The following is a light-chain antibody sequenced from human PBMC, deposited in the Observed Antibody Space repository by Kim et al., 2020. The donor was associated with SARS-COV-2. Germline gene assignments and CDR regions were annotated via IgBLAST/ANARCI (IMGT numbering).Light chain of an antibody. V-gene: IGKV3-20*01. J-gene: IGKJ2*02. CDR3: QQYGVSPGT. Sequence: LSPGESATLSCRASPSVSSSYLAWYQQKPGQAPRLLIYGASSRATGIPDRFSGSGSGTDFTLTISRLEPEDFAVYYCQQYGVSPGTFGQGTKLEI. CDR1: PSVSSSY. CDR2: GAS.